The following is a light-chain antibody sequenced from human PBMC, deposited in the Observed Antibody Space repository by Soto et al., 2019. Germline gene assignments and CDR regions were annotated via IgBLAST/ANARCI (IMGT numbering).Light chain of an antibody. J-gene: IGLJ2*01. CDR2: EVS. CDR3: SSIADSTLL. V-gene: IGLV2-8*01. CDR1: SSDVGGYNY. Sequence: QSALTQPSSASGSPGQSVTISCTGTSSDVGGYNYVSWYQQHPGKAPKLMIYEVSKRPSGVPDRFSGSKSGNTASLIVSGLQAEDEADYYSSSIADSTLLFGGGTKLTVL.